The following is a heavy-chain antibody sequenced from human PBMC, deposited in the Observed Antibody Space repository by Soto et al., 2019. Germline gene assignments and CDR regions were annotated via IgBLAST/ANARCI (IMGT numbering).Heavy chain of an antibody. D-gene: IGHD6-13*01. Sequence: ASVKVSCKASGYTFTGYYMHWVRQAPGQGLEWMGWINPNSGGTNYAQKFQGRVTMIRDTSISTAYMELSRLRSDDTAVYYCARIWRQQLDYYYYYGMDVWGQGTTVTVSS. J-gene: IGHJ6*02. CDR1: GYTFTGYY. CDR2: INPNSGGT. CDR3: ARIWRQQLDYYYYYGMDV. V-gene: IGHV1-2*02.